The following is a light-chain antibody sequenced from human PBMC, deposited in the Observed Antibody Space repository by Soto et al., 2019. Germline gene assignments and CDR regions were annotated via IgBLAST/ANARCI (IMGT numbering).Light chain of an antibody. V-gene: IGKV1-5*03. Sequence: DIQMTQSPSTLSASIGDRVNITCRASQTIDAWLAWYQQKPGKAPKLLIYKTSSLESGVPSRFSGSGSGTEFILTISSLQPDDFATYHCQQYSSYWTFGQGTKVEMK. J-gene: IGKJ1*01. CDR2: KTS. CDR1: QTIDAW. CDR3: QQYSSYWT.